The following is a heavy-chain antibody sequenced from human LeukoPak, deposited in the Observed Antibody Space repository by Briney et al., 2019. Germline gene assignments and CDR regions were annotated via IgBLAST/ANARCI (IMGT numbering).Heavy chain of an antibody. V-gene: IGHV3-21*01. D-gene: IGHD2-2*01. Sequence: GGSLRLSCAASRFTFSSYSMNWVRQAPGKGLEWVSSISSSSSYIYYADSVKGRFTISRDNAKNSLYLQMNSLRAEDTAVYYCASSSTSATFGIWGQGTMVTVSS. J-gene: IGHJ3*02. CDR2: ISSSSSYI. CDR3: ASSSTSATFGI. CDR1: RFTFSSYS.